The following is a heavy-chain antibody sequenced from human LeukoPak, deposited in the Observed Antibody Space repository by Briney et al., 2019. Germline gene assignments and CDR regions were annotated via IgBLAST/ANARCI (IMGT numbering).Heavy chain of an antibody. Sequence: GGSLRLSCTASGFTVGDYAISWVRQAPGKGLEWVGFIRSKAYGGTTEYAASVKGRFTISRDDSKSIAYLQMNSLKTEDTAVYYCTRDTAGYCSGGSCSLGQGTLVTVSS. D-gene: IGHD2-15*01. J-gene: IGHJ5*02. CDR3: TRDTAGYCSGGSCS. CDR2: IRSKAYGGTT. CDR1: GFTVGDYA. V-gene: IGHV3-49*04.